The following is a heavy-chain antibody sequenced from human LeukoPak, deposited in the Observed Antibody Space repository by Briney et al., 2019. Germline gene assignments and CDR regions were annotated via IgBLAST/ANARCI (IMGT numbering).Heavy chain of an antibody. CDR1: GYTFTGYY. D-gene: IGHD1-1*01. Sequence: ASVKVSCKASGYTFTGYYMHWVRQAPGQGLEWMGWINGHNGNTHYAQNLQDRITMTTDTSSTTVYMELRSLKSDDTAVYYCAKAPSAHWPSDYWGQGTLVTVSS. V-gene: IGHV1-18*04. J-gene: IGHJ4*02. CDR3: AKAPSAHWPSDY. CDR2: INGHNGNT.